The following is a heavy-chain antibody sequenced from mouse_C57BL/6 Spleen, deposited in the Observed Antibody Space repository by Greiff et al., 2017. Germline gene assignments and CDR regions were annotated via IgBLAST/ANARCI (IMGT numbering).Heavy chain of an antibody. V-gene: IGHV3-6*01. D-gene: IGHD4-1*01. CDR2: ISYDGSN. CDR3: ARTGTSYFDY. J-gene: IGHJ2*01. Sequence: EVKLMESGPGLVKPSQSLSLTCSVTGYSITSGYYWNWIRQFPGNKLEWMGYISYDGSNNYNPSLKNRISITRDPSKNQFFLKLNSVTTEDTATYYCARTGTSYFDYWGQGTTLTVSS. CDR1: GYSITSGYY.